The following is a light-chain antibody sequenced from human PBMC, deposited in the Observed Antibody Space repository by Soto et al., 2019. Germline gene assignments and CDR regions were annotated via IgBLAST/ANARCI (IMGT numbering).Light chain of an antibody. J-gene: IGLJ3*02. CDR1: SSDVGGSNY. CDR3: TSYASSTTLWL. CDR2: EVS. V-gene: IGLV2-14*01. Sequence: QSVLTQPASVSGSPGQTITVSCTGSSSDVGGSNYVSWFQQHPGKAPKLIIYEVSNRPSGVSNRFSGSKSGNTASLTISGLRAEDEAHYHCTSYASSTTLWLFGGGTKLTVL.